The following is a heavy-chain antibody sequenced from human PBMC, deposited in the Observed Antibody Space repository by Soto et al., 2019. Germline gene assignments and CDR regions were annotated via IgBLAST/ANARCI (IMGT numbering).Heavy chain of an antibody. CDR1: GFVFSNEA. CDR3: IKDLPLWSGYSFSENH. D-gene: IGHD3-3*01. V-gene: IGHV3-23*01. Sequence: GGSLRLSCVGSGFVFSNEAMSWVRQAPGKGLEWVSSVSGSGGSTHFPDSLKGRFSISRDNSKNTVYLEMNSLRVDDTAVYYCIKDLPLWSGYSFSENHWGQGTPVTVSS. J-gene: IGHJ5*02. CDR2: VSGSGGST.